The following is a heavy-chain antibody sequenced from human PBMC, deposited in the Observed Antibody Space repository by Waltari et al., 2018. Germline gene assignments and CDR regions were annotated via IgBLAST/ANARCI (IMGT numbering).Heavy chain of an antibody. Sequence: QLQLQESGPGLVKPSETLSLRCSVSGSYISTKTNFLGWIRQHPGQGLQWIGTISYTGATYYSPSLKSRVTLSRDTSKNQLSLKLGSVTAADTAMYYCATYIGASVGTAAFDVWGQGTMVTVS. V-gene: IGHV4-39*01. CDR1: GSYISTKTNF. CDR3: ATYIGASVGTAAFDV. CDR2: ISYTGAT. J-gene: IGHJ3*01. D-gene: IGHD5-12*01.